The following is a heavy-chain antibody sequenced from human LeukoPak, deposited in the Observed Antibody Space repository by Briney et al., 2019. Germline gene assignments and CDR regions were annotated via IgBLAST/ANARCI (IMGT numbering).Heavy chain of an antibody. Sequence: GGSLRLSCAASGFAFTNAWMSWVRQSPGKGLEWVGRIHPNTIGGTVDYAAPVRDRFIVSRDDSENTLYLQMNRLKTEDTAIYYCTTDQRQHLNMVWGVTAYDRWGQGTLVTVFS. V-gene: IGHV3-15*01. D-gene: IGHD3-10*01. CDR1: GFAFTNAW. CDR3: TTDQRQHLNMVWGVTAYDR. J-gene: IGHJ5*02. CDR2: IHPNTIGGTV.